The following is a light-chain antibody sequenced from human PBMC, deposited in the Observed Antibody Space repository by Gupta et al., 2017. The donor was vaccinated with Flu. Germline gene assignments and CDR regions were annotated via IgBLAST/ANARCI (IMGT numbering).Light chain of an antibody. CDR2: AAS. CDR3: QQIYNTPWT. J-gene: IGKJ1*01. V-gene: IGKV1-39*01. CDR1: QSINKY. Sequence: DIRLTRSPSFLSASVGDRVTITCRASQSINKYVNWYQHKPGKAPKLLVYAASSLESGVPSRFSGSGSGTDFTLTISTLQPEDFASYFCQQIYNTPWTFGQGTNVEI.